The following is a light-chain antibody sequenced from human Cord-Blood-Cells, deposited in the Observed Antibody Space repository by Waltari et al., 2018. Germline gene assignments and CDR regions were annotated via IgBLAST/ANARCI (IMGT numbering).Light chain of an antibody. CDR1: SSAVGSYIL. CDR2: EGS. J-gene: IGLJ2*01. Sequence: QSALTQPASASGSPGQSIPISCTGTSSAVGSYILFSWYQQHPGKAPKLMIYEGSKRPSGVSNRFSGSKSGNTASLTISGLQAEDEADYYCCSYAGSSTVVFGGGTKLTV. CDR3: CSYAGSSTVV. V-gene: IGLV2-23*01.